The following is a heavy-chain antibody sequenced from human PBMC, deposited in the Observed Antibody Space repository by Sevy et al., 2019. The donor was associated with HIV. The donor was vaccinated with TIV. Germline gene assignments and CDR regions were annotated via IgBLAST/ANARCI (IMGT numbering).Heavy chain of an antibody. V-gene: IGHV3-30-3*01. CDR2: ISYDGSNK. CDR1: GFTFSSYA. Sequence: GGSLRLSCAASGFTFSSYAMHWVRQAPGKGLEWVAVISYDGSNKYYADSVKGRFTISRENSKNTLYLQRNSLRAEDTAVYYCAREGLDGSGYSGGGWDYYYYGMDVWGQGTTVTVSS. D-gene: IGHD3-22*01. J-gene: IGHJ6*02. CDR3: AREGLDGSGYSGGGWDYYYYGMDV.